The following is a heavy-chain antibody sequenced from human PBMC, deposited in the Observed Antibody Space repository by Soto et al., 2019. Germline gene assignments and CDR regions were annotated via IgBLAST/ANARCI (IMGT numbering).Heavy chain of an antibody. V-gene: IGHV3-30-3*01. D-gene: IGHD3-16*01. CDR1: GFTVSSYA. CDR3: ARDRRVENNYNLGFDY. J-gene: IGHJ4*02. Sequence: QVQLVESGGGVVQPERSLRLSCAAAGFTVSSYAIHWVSQAPAKGLEWVAVISVDGNSKYYADSVKGRFTISRYNSKNTLYLQMNSLRVEDTAVYYCARDRRVENNYNLGFDYWGQGMLVTVSS. CDR2: ISVDGNSK.